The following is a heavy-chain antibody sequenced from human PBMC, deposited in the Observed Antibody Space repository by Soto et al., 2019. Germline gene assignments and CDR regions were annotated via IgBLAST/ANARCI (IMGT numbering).Heavy chain of an antibody. J-gene: IGHJ4*02. V-gene: IGHV3-30-3*01. CDR3: ARASAVAGIP. Sequence: QVQLVESGGGVVQPGRSLRLSCAASGFTFSSYAMHWVRQAPGQGLEWVAVISYDGSNKYYADSVKGRFTISRDNSTNTLYLQMNSLRAEDTAVYYCARASAVAGIPWGQGTLVTVSS. D-gene: IGHD6-19*01. CDR1: GFTFSSYA. CDR2: ISYDGSNK.